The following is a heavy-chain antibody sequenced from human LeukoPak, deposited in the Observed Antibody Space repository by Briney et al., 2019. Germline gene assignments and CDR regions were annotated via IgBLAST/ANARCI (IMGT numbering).Heavy chain of an antibody. D-gene: IGHD3-22*01. CDR1: CGSISSSSYY. CDR3: ARRYGYYDSSGYSDVDY. Sequence: SETLSLTCTVSCGSISSSSYYWRRIRQPPGKGLSLIGSICYSGSTYYNRSLKSRVTISVDTSKHQFSLKLSSVTAADTAVYYCARRYGYYDSSGYSDVDYWGQGTLVTVSS. V-gene: IGHV4-39*01. CDR2: ICYSGST. J-gene: IGHJ4*02.